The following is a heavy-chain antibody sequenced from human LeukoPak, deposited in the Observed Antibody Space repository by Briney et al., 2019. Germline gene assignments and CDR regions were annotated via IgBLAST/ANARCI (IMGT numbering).Heavy chain of an antibody. Sequence: SETLSLTCTVSSGSISSYYWSWIRQPPGKGLEWIGYIYYSGSTNYNPSLKSRVTISVDTSKNQFSLKLSSVTAADTAVYYCARADSSGYYLAFDIWGQGTMVTVSS. CDR1: SGSISSYY. V-gene: IGHV4-59*01. CDR3: ARADSSGYYLAFDI. D-gene: IGHD3-22*01. CDR2: IYYSGST. J-gene: IGHJ3*02.